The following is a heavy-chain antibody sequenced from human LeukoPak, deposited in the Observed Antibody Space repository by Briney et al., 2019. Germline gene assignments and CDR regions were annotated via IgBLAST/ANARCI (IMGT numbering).Heavy chain of an antibody. J-gene: IGHJ5*02. CDR1: GFTFSLYA. CDR2: INAGTGVT. CDR3: ARDVLDVAAAGWGRPLDR. D-gene: IGHD6-13*01. Sequence: PGGSLRLSCAASGFTFSLYAMTWVRQAPGKGLEWVSQINAGTGVTYYAQSVRGRFTISRDDSKSTLYLHMSGLRGEDTAVYYCARDVLDVAAAGWGRPLDRWGQGTRVTVSS. V-gene: IGHV3-23*01.